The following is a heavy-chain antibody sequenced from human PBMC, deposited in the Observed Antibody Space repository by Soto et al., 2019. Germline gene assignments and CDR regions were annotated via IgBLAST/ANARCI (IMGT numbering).Heavy chain of an antibody. J-gene: IGHJ5*02. CDR2: IYYSGST. CDR3: ARDGQLVRGWFDP. CDR1: GGSISSGDYY. V-gene: IGHV4-30-4*02. D-gene: IGHD6-13*01. Sequence: SETLSLTCTVSGGSISSGDYYWSWIRQPPGKGLEWIGYIYYSGSTYYNPSLKSRVTISVDTSKNQFSLKLSSVTAADTAVYYCARDGQLVRGWFDPWGQGTLVTVSS.